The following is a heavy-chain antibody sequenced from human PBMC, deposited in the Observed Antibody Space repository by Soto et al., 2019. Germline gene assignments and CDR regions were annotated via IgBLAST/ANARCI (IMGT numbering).Heavy chain of an antibody. CDR1: GGALYRGDYF. Sequence: TLALPCGFFGGALYRGDYFWSWIRQPPGKGLEWIGYIYRSGSTYYNPSLKSRVTISVDTSKNQFSLKLSAVTAADTAVYYCARKRGTYLDYWGRGALVPVS. CDR3: ARKRGTYLDY. CDR2: IYRSGST. V-gene: IGHV4-30-2*01. J-gene: IGHJ4*02. D-gene: IGHD3-16*01.